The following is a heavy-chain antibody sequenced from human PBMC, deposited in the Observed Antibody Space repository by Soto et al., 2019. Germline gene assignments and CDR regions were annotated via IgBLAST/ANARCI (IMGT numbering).Heavy chain of an antibody. CDR3: ASPSYMGGFRDYYYYGMDV. J-gene: IGHJ6*02. CDR2: IYHSGST. D-gene: IGHD3-16*01. CDR1: GYSISSGYY. Sequence: ASETLSLTCAVSGYSISSGYYWGWIRQPPGKGLEWIGSIYHSGSTYYNPSLKSRVTISVDTSKNQFSLKLSSVTAADTAVYYCASPSYMGGFRDYYYYGMDVWGQGTTVTVSS. V-gene: IGHV4-38-2*01.